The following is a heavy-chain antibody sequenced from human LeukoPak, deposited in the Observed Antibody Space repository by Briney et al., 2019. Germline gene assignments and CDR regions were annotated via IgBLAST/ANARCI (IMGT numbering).Heavy chain of an antibody. CDR1: GFTFDDYA. V-gene: IGHV3-9*01. D-gene: IGHD3-22*01. CDR2: ISWNSGSI. CDR3: AKDAGDSSGTYFDY. J-gene: IGHJ4*02. Sequence: PGGSLRLSCAASGFTFDDYAMHWVRQAPGKGLEWVSGISWNSGSIGYADSVKGRFTISRDNAKNSLYLQMNSLRAEDTALYYCAKDAGDSSGTYFDYWGQGTLVTVSS.